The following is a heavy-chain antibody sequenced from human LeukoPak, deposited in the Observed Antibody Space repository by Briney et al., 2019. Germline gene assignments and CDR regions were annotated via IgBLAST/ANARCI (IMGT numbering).Heavy chain of an antibody. J-gene: IGHJ4*02. CDR1: GFSFSSSW. Sequence: GESLRLSCAASGFSFSSSWMHWVRQVPGKGLEWVSRINDDETSTTYAESVKGRFTISRDNAKNTLFLQMNSLRAEDTAVYYCATTGSGSYYDYWGQGTLVTVSS. CDR3: ATTGSGSYYDY. V-gene: IGHV3-74*01. CDR2: INDDETST. D-gene: IGHD1-26*01.